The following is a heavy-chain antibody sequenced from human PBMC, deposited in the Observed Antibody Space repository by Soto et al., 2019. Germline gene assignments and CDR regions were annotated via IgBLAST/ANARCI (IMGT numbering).Heavy chain of an antibody. CDR1: GYTFTSYD. CDR3: ARGGAGTYCYYGMDV. Sequence: ASVKVSCKASGYTFTSYDINWVRQATGQGLEWMGWMNPNSGNTVYAQKFQGRVTMTRTTSISTAYMELSSLRSEDTAVYYCARGGAGTYCYYGMDVWGQGTTVTVSS. CDR2: MNPNSGNT. D-gene: IGHD1-26*01. V-gene: IGHV1-8*01. J-gene: IGHJ6*02.